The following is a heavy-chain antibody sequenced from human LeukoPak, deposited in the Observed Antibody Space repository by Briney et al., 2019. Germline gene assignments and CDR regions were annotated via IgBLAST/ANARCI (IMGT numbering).Heavy chain of an antibody. J-gene: IGHJ4*02. Sequence: SETLSLTCAVYGGSFSGYHWSWIRQPPGKGLEWIGEINHRGSTNYNPYLKSRVTISVDTSKNQFSLKLSSVTAADTAVYYCASTSAMVYFDYWGQGTLVTVSS. CDR2: INHRGST. CDR3: ASTSAMVYFDY. CDR1: GGSFSGYH. V-gene: IGHV4-34*01. D-gene: IGHD5-18*01.